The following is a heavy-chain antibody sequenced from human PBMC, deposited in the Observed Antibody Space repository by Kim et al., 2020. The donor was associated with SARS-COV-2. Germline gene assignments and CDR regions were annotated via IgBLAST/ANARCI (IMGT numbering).Heavy chain of an antibody. V-gene: IGHV1-3*01. D-gene: IGHD2-2*02. CDR3: TRAPRGIPVGSFHF. J-gene: IGHJ3*01. Sequence: RKFQGRFTMSRDTSANTAYTELTSLRSEDTAVYYCTRAPRGIPVGSFHFWGQGTLVTVSS.